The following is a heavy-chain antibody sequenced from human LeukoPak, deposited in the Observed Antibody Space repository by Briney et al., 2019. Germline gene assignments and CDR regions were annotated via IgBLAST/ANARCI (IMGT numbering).Heavy chain of an antibody. CDR3: ASTGGLLLQLSAEYFQH. J-gene: IGHJ1*01. V-gene: IGHV3-43*02. CDR1: GFTFDYYA. D-gene: IGHD5-24*01. Sequence: PGVSLRLSCAPSGFTFDYYAMHSVRQAPGKGLDWVSLICWDGGSTYYAGSVKGRFTNSRENSKNSLYLQMNSLRTEDTALYYCASTGGLLLQLSAEYFQHWGQGTLVTVSS. CDR2: ICWDGGST.